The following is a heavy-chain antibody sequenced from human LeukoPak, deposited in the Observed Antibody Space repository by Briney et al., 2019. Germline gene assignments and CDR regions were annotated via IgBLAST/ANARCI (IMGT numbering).Heavy chain of an antibody. CDR1: GFTFSSYG. CDR3: ARELYDYVGGSYRAHDAFDI. Sequence: PGGSLRLSCAASGFTFSSYGMHWVRQAPGKGLEWVAVIWYDGSNKYYADSVKGRFTISRDNSKNTLYLQMNSLRAEDTAVYYCARELYDYVGGSYRAHDAFDIWGQGTMVTVSS. D-gene: IGHD3-16*02. V-gene: IGHV3-33*01. CDR2: IWYDGSNK. J-gene: IGHJ3*02.